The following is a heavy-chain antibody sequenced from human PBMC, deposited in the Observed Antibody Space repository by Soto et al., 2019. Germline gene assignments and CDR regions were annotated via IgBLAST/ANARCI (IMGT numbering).Heavy chain of an antibody. V-gene: IGHV2-5*02. CDR2: IYRDDDK. D-gene: IGHD1-26*01. CDR3: AHSPIVGATEYYFDY. CDR1: GFSLSTSGVG. Sequence: SGPTLVNPTQTLTLTCTFSGFSLSTSGVGVGWIRQPPGKALEWLALIYRDDDKRYSPSLKSRLTITKDASKNQVVLTMTNMDPVDTATYYCAHSPIVGATEYYFDYWGQGTLVTVSS. J-gene: IGHJ4*02.